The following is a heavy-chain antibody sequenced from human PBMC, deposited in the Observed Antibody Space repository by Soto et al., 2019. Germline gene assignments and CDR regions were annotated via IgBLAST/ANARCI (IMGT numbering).Heavy chain of an antibody. CDR3: ARDWCSSPSCYRGGSDYYGMDV. CDR2: INAGNGNT. D-gene: IGHD2-2*01. Sequence: ASVKVSCKGSGYTFTSYAMHWVRQAPGQRLEWMGWINAGNGNTKYSQKFQGRVTITRDTSASTAYMELSSLRSEDTAVYYCARDWCSSPSCYRGGSDYYGMDVWGQGTTVTVSS. J-gene: IGHJ6*02. V-gene: IGHV1-3*01. CDR1: GYTFTSYA.